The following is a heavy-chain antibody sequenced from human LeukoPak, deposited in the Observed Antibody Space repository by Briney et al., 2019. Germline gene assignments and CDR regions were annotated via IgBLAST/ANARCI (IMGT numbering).Heavy chain of an antibody. D-gene: IGHD3-10*01. CDR3: ARVDYGSGSYSYYYGMDV. J-gene: IGHJ6*02. Sequence: PSETLSLTCAVSGGSISSNNWWGWVRQPPGKGLEWVGYIYYTGSTYYNPSLKSRVTISVDTSKNQFSLKLSSVTAADTAVYYCARVDYGSGSYSYYYGMDVWGQGTTVTVSS. V-gene: IGHV4-30-4*01. CDR2: IYYTGST. CDR1: GGSISSNNW.